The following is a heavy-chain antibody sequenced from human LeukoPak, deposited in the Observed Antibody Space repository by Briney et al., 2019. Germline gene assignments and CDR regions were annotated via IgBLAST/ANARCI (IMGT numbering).Heavy chain of an antibody. J-gene: IGHJ4*02. V-gene: IGHV3-23*01. CDR2: VGDNTDT. CDR3: AKSSGKSFPSSRVFDF. Sequence: GGSLRLSCAASGFTFSSYAFSWVRRAPGMGLEWVSIVGDNTDTHYANSVKGRFTISRDNSNNALYLQMNSLRAEDTATYFCAKSSGKSFPSSRVFDFWGQGTLVTVSS. D-gene: IGHD6-13*01. CDR1: GFTFSSYA.